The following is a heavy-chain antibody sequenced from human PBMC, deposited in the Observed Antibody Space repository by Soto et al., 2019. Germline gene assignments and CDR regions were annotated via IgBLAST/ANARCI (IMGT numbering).Heavy chain of an antibody. Sequence: SETLSLTCTVSGGSISSYYWSWIRQPPGKGLEWIGYIYYSGSTNYNPSLKSRVTISVDTSKNQLSLKLSSVTTADTAVYYCARVGYYGSGSYYNDYWGQGTLVTVSS. D-gene: IGHD3-10*01. CDR3: ARVGYYGSGSYYNDY. V-gene: IGHV4-59*01. CDR2: IYYSGST. J-gene: IGHJ4*02. CDR1: GGSISSYY.